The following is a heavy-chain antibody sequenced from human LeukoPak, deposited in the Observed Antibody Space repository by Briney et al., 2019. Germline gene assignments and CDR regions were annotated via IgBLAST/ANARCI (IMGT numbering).Heavy chain of an antibody. D-gene: IGHD5-18*01. J-gene: IGHJ6*02. V-gene: IGHV4-34*01. CDR2: INHSGST. CDR3: ARGYSYGLLRGYYYGMDV. Sequence: PSETLSLTCTVSGGSISSYYWSWIRQPPGKGLEWIGEINHSGSTNYNPSLKSRVTISVDTSKNQFSLKLSSVTAADTAVYYCARGYSYGLLRGYYYGMDVWGQGTTVTVS. CDR1: GGSISSYY.